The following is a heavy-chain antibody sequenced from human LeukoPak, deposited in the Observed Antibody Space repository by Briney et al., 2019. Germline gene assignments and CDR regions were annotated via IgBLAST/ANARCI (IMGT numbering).Heavy chain of an antibody. CDR2: INPNSGGT. Sequence: ASVKVSCKASGYTFTGYYMHWVRHAPGQGLEWMGWINPNSGGTNYAQKFQGRVTMTRDTSISTAYMELSRLRSDDTAVYYCARDGEWLVPNWFDPWGQGTLVTVSS. D-gene: IGHD6-19*01. V-gene: IGHV1-2*02. CDR1: GYTFTGYY. CDR3: ARDGEWLVPNWFDP. J-gene: IGHJ5*02.